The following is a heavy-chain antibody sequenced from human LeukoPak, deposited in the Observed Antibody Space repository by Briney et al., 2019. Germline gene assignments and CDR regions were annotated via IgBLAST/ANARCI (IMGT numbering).Heavy chain of an antibody. CDR2: IYYSGST. CDR3: ARYGYSGYDPPDY. V-gene: IGHV4-59*08. CDR1: GGSISSYY. J-gene: IGHJ4*02. Sequence: PSETLSLTCTVSGGSISSYYWSWIRQPPGKGLEWIGYIYYSGSTNYNPSLKSRVTISADTSKNQFSLKLSSVTAADTAVYYCARYGYSGYDPPDYWGPGTLVSVSS. D-gene: IGHD5-12*01.